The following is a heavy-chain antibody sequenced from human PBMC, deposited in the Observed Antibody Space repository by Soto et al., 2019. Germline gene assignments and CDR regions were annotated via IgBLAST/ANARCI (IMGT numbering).Heavy chain of an antibody. D-gene: IGHD6-13*01. CDR1: GFTFSNYA. J-gene: IGHJ4*02. CDR2: VSATAGTT. CDR3: ARGYSSSWYRTIIPFDY. V-gene: IGHV3-23*01. Sequence: GGSLRLSCAASGFTFSNYAMSWVRQAPGKGLEWVSLVSATAGTTYYTDSVKGRVTITRDTSASTAYMELSSLRSEDTAVYYCARGYSSSWYRTIIPFDYWGQGTLVTVSS.